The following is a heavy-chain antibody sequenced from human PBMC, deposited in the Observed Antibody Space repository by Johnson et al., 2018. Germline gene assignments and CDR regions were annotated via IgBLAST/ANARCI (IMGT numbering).Heavy chain of an antibody. D-gene: IGHD3-16*01. CDR3: ARGWGDVYC. J-gene: IGHJ4*02. CDR2: IYYSENT. CDR1: GASISSYY. V-gene: IGHV4-59*01. Sequence: QVQLQESGPGLVKPSETLSLTCTVSGASISSYYWSWIRQPPGKGLEWIGFIYYSENTNYNPSLQSRVTISVDTSKNHFSLKLSSGTAADTAVYYCARGWGDVYCWGQGTLVTVSS.